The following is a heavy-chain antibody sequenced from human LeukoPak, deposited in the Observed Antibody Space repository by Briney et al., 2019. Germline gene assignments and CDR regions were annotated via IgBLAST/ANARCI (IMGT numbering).Heavy chain of an antibody. J-gene: IGHJ6*02. CDR1: GFIVSENY. Sequence: GGSLRLSCAASGFIVSENYMSWVRQAPGKGLEWVSTVYNGGLTFYADPVKGRFTISRDSSKNTLYLQMSSLRAEDTAVYYCVRDRWPGLGDFWGQGTTVTVSS. D-gene: IGHD6-19*01. CDR2: VYNGGLT. CDR3: VRDRWPGLGDF. V-gene: IGHV3-66*01.